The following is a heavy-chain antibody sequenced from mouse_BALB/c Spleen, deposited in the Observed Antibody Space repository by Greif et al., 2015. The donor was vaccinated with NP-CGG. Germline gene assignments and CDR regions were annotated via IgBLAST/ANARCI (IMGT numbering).Heavy chain of an antibody. J-gene: IGHJ2*01. V-gene: IGHV2-5*01. D-gene: IGHD2-3*01. CDR3: AKMGTTYYFDY. CDR1: GFSLTSYG. CDR2: IWRGGST. Sequence: VKLVESGPGLVQPSQSLSITCTVSGFSLTSYGVHWVRQSPGKGLEWLGVIWRGGSTDYNAAFMSRLSIAKDNSKSQVFFKMNSLQADDTAIYYCAKMGTTYYFDYWGQGTTLTVSS.